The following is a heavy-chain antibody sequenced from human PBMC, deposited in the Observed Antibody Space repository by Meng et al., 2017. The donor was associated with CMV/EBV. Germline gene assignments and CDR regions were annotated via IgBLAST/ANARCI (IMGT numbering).Heavy chain of an antibody. CDR2: ISYDGSNK. Sequence: GESLKISCAASGFTFSSYAMHWVRQAPGKGLEWVAVISYDGSNKYYADSVKGRFTISRDNSKNTLYLQMNSLRAEDTAVYYCAREGVGWELLGSPFDYWGQGTRVTVSS. D-gene: IGHD1-26*01. V-gene: IGHV3-30*04. CDR3: AREGVGWELLGSPFDY. CDR1: GFTFSSYA. J-gene: IGHJ4*02.